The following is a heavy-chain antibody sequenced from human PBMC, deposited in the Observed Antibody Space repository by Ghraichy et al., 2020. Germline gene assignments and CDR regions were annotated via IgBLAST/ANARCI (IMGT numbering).Heavy chain of an antibody. CDR2: ISSSSSYI. D-gene: IGHD3-3*01. V-gene: IGHV3-21*01. CDR3: ARGPFDYDFWSGYLYYFDY. J-gene: IGHJ4*02. Sequence: GGSLRLSCAASGFTFSSYSMNWVRQAPGKGLEWVSSISSSSSYIYYADSVKGRFTISRDNAKNSLYLQMNSLRAEDTAVYYCARGPFDYDFWSGYLYYFDYWGQGTLVTVSS. CDR1: GFTFSSYS.